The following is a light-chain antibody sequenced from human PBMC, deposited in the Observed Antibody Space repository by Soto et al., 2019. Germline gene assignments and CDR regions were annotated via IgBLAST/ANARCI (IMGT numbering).Light chain of an antibody. CDR3: QSHDTSLSGSRV. CDR2: GNN. Sequence: QSVLTQPPSVSGAPGQRVTISCTGSSPNIGAGYDVHWYQQLPGTAPKLLIYGNNNRPSGVPDRFSGSKSGTSASLAITGLLPEDEADYYCQSHDTSLSGSRVFGTGTKLTVL. J-gene: IGLJ1*01. CDR1: SPNIGAGYD. V-gene: IGLV1-40*01.